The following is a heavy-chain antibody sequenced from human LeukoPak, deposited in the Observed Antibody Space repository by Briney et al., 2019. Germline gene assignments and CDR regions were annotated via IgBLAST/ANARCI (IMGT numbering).Heavy chain of an antibody. Sequence: SETLSLTCAVYGGSFSGYYWSWIRQPPGKGLEWIGEINHSGSTNYNPSLKSRVTISVDTSKNPFSLKLSSVTAADTAVYYCARGRYYDYVWGSYRNPPLDYWGQGTLVTVSS. D-gene: IGHD3-16*02. J-gene: IGHJ4*02. CDR1: GGSFSGYY. CDR3: ARGRYYDYVWGSYRNPPLDY. V-gene: IGHV4-34*01. CDR2: INHSGST.